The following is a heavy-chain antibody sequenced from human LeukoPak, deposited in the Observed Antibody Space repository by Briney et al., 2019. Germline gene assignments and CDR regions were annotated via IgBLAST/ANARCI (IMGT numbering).Heavy chain of an antibody. CDR2: ISGSGGST. CDR3: ARESSSWYEFDY. D-gene: IGHD6-13*01. Sequence: GGSLRLSCAASGFTFSSYAMSWVRQAPRKGLEWVSAISGSGGSTYYADSVKDRFTISRDDSKNTLYLQMNSLRAEDTAVYYCARESSSWYEFDYWGQGTLVTVSS. CDR1: GFTFSSYA. J-gene: IGHJ4*02. V-gene: IGHV3-23*01.